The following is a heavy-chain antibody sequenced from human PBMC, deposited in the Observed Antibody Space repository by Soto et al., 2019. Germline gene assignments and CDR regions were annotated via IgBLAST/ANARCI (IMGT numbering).Heavy chain of an antibody. V-gene: IGHV1-18*01. CDR1: GYTFTSYG. D-gene: IGHD1-26*01. Sequence: ASVKVSCKTSGYTFTSYGITWVRQAPGQVLEWMGWISGYTGNRYFAQELRARVTMTTDTSTSTAYMELRSLRSDDTAVYYCARDPPPYYRGSSYPMAVWGQGTTVTVSS. J-gene: IGHJ6*02. CDR3: ARDPPPYYRGSSYPMAV. CDR2: ISGYTGNR.